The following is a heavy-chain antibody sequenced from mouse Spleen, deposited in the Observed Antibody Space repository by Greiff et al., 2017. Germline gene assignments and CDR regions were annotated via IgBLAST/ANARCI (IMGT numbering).Heavy chain of an antibody. CDR1: GFTFSSYG. V-gene: IGHV5-6*01. J-gene: IGHJ3*01. D-gene: IGHD2-10*02. CDR3: ARDRGYGPFAY. Sequence: EVKLVESGGDLVKPGGSLKLSCAASGFTFSSYGMSWVRQTPDKRLEWVATISSGGSYTYYPDSVKGRFTISRDNAKNTLYLQMSSLKSEDTAMYYCARDRGYGPFAYWGQGTLVTVSA. CDR2: ISSGGSYT.